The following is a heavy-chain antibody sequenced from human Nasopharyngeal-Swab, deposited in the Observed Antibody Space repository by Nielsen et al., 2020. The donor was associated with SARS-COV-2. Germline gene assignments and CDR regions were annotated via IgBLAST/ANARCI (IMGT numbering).Heavy chain of an antibody. CDR3: AIGAAVGTLFHGMDV. CDR2: IFPGDSDT. Sequence: GESLKISCATSGYRFTDYCIAWVRQAPGKGLECMGTIFPGDSDTRYSPSFEGRVTISVDQSITTAYLHWTRLKASDTAKYYCAIGAAVGTLFHGMDVWGQGTMVTVSS. J-gene: IGHJ6*02. CDR1: GYRFTDYC. V-gene: IGHV5-51*01. D-gene: IGHD1-26*01.